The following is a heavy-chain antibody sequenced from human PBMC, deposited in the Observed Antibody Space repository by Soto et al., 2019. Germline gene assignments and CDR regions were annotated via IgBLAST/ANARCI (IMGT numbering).Heavy chain of an antibody. D-gene: IGHD3-10*01. Sequence: GGSLRLSCVASGLSLSTYSLNWVRQAPRKGLEWVSYISGSSDTIYYADSVEGRFTISRDNAKNSLYLQMNSLRDDDTAVYFCARGFDLQYGMDVWGQGTTVTVSS. V-gene: IGHV3-48*02. CDR2: ISGSSDTI. CDR3: ARGFDLQYGMDV. J-gene: IGHJ6*02. CDR1: GLSLSTYS.